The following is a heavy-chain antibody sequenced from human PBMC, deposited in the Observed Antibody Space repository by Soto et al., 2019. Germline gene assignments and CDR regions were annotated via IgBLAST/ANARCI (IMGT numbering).Heavy chain of an antibody. CDR1: GFTFSSYS. CDR3: ARPGIAAARGY. Sequence: LRLSCAASGFTFSSYSMNWVCQAPGKGLEWVSSISSSSTYIYYADSVKGRFTISRDNAKNSLYLQMNSLRAEDTAVYYCARPGIAAARGYWGQGTLVTVSS. V-gene: IGHV3-21*01. CDR2: ISSSSTYI. J-gene: IGHJ4*02. D-gene: IGHD6-13*01.